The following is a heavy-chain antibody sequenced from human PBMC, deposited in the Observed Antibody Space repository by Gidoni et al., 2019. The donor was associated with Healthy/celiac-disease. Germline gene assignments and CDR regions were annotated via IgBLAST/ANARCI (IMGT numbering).Heavy chain of an antibody. V-gene: IGHV3-33*01. Sequence: QVQLVESGGGVVQPGRSLRLSCAASGFTFGSYGMHWVRQARGKGLEWVAFIWYDGSNKYYADSVKGRFTISRDNSKNTLYLQMNSLRAEDTAVYYCARIGTPGGEGYFDYWGQGTLVTVSS. CDR2: IWYDGSNK. J-gene: IGHJ4*02. CDR3: ARIGTPGGEGYFDY. D-gene: IGHD7-27*01. CDR1: GFTFGSYG.